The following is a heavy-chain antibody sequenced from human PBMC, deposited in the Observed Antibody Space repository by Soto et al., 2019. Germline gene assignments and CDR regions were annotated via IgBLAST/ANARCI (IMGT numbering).Heavy chain of an antibody. CDR1: GFTFSSYA. V-gene: IGHV3-23*01. CDR2: ISVNGFST. J-gene: IGHJ4*02. D-gene: IGHD3-22*01. Sequence: PGGSLRLSCAASGFTFSSYAMSWVRQAPGKGLEWVSTISVNGFSTYFADSVKGRFTISRDNSKNTLYLQMNSLRAEDTAVYYCAKKFLSGQAFTTLDFWGQGTLVTVSS. CDR3: AKKFLSGQAFTTLDF.